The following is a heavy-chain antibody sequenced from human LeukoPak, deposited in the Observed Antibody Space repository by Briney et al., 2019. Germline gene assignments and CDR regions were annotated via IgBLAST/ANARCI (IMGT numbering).Heavy chain of an antibody. CDR3: AREGATSAFDY. CDR1: GFTFDDYG. D-gene: IGHD1-26*01. V-gene: IGHV3-53*01. Sequence: GGSLRLSCAASGFTFDDYGMSWVRQAPGKGLEWVSLIYSGGSTYYADSVKGRFTISRDNSKNTLYLQMNSLRAEDTAVYYCAREGATSAFDYWGQGTLVTVSS. J-gene: IGHJ4*02. CDR2: IYSGGST.